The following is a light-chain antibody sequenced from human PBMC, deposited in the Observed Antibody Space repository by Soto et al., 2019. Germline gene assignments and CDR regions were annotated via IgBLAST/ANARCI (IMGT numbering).Light chain of an antibody. CDR1: SHDVGAYNS. CDR3: SSYTRSSTYV. Sequence: QSALTQPASVSGSPGQSITISCTGTSHDVGAYNSVSWYQQHPGKAPKLMMYDVSNRPSGVSDRFSVSKSGNTASLTISGRKAEDEAGYYCSSYTRSSTYVFGTGTKLTVL. V-gene: IGLV2-14*01. CDR2: DVS. J-gene: IGLJ1*01.